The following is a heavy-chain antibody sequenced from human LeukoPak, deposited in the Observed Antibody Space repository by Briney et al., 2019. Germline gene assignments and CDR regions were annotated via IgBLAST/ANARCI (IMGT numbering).Heavy chain of an antibody. Sequence: GGSLRLSCAASGFTFSSYWMSWVRQAPGKGLEWVANIKQGGSEKYYVDSVKGRFTISRDNAKNSLYLQMNSLRAEDTSVYYCARSLVQGMVIKRPFDYWGQGTLVTVSS. CDR1: GFTFSSYW. CDR3: ARSLVQGMVIKRPFDY. CDR2: IKQGGSEK. V-gene: IGHV3-7*01. D-gene: IGHD3-3*01. J-gene: IGHJ4*02.